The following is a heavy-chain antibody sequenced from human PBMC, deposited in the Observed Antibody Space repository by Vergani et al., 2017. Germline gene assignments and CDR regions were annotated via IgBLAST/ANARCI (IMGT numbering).Heavy chain of an antibody. CDR3: AKGLGFGYCSGGSCSDAFDI. D-gene: IGHD2-15*01. CDR2: ISSSSSYI. CDR1: GFTFSSYA. J-gene: IGHJ3*02. Sequence: EVQLVESGGGLVQPGRSLRLSCAASGFTFSSYAMSWVRQAPWKGLEWVSSISSSSSYIYYADSVKGRFTISRDNAKNSLYLQMNSLRAEDTAVYYCAKGLGFGYCSGGSCSDAFDIWGQGTMVTVDS. V-gene: IGHV3-21*04.